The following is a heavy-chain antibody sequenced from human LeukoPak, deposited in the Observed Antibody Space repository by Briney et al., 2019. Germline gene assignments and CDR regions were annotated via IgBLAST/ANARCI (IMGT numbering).Heavy chain of an antibody. CDR2: IIPIFDTA. J-gene: IGHJ3*02. Sequence: SVKVSCKASGGTFSSYSISWVRQAPGQGLEWMGGIIPIFDTADYAQKFQGRVTITADESTSTAYMELSSLRSEDTAVYYCARNDYGGHDAFDIWGQGTMVTVSS. D-gene: IGHD4-17*01. V-gene: IGHV1-69*01. CDR1: GGTFSSYS. CDR3: ARNDYGGHDAFDI.